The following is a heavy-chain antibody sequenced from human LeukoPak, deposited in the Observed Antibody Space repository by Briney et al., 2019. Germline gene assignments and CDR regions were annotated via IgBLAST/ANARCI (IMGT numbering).Heavy chain of an antibody. D-gene: IGHD5-18*01. J-gene: IGHJ4*02. CDR1: GFTFRNFP. CDR3: VKEDSAYYDY. CDR2: ISANGDDT. V-gene: IGHV3-64D*06. Sequence: GGSLRLSCSASGFTFRNFPMHWVRQAPRKGLEYVAAISANGDDTYYKDSVKGRFTISRDNCKNTLNLQLSSLKSDDTAVYYCVKEDSAYYDYWGQGTLVTVSS.